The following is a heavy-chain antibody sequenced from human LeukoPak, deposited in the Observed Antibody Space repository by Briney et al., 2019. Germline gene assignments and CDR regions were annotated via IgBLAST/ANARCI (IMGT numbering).Heavy chain of an antibody. CDR2: ISWNSGSI. CDR1: GFTFDDYT. V-gene: IGHV3-9*03. D-gene: IGHD6-13*01. Sequence: PGGSLRLSCAASGFTFDDYTMHWVRQAPGKGLEWVSGISWNSGSIGYADSVKGRFTISRDNAKNSLYLQMNSLRAEDMALYYCAKVGVYSSSWSSGYFDYWGQGTLVTVSS. J-gene: IGHJ4*02. CDR3: AKVGVYSSSWSSGYFDY.